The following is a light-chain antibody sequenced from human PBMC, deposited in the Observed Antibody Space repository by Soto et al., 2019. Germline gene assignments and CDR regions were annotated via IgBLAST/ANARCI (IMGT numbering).Light chain of an antibody. V-gene: IGKV1-39*01. Sequence: DIQMTQSPSSLSASVGDRVTITCRASQSISIYLNWYQQKSGKGPKLLIYAASSLQTGVPSRFSGSVSRSDFTLTISTRQPEDFATYYCQQSFTTPPTFGQGTKVDI. CDR1: QSISIY. CDR3: QQSFTTPPT. CDR2: AAS. J-gene: IGKJ1*01.